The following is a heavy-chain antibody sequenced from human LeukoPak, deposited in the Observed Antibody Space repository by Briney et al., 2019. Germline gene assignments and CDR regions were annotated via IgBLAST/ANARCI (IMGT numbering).Heavy chain of an antibody. Sequence: SQTLSLTCTVSGGSISSGSYYWSWIRQPAGKGLEWIGRIYTSGSTNYNPSLKSRVTISVDTSKNQFSLKLSSVTAADTAVYYCAREPSYYYYSMDVWGQGTTVTVSS. V-gene: IGHV4-61*02. CDR1: GGSISSGSYY. J-gene: IGHJ6*02. CDR3: AREPSYYYYSMDV. CDR2: IYTSGST.